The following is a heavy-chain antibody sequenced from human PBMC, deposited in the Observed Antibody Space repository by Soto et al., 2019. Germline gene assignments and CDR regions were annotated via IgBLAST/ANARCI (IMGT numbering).Heavy chain of an antibody. D-gene: IGHD2-15*01. V-gene: IGHV3-33*01. CDR2: IWYDGSNK. CDR1: GFTFSSYG. CDR3: ARDGYCSGGSCYSVPVFDY. Sequence: QVQLVESGGGVVQPGRSLRLSCAASGFTFSSYGMHWVRQAPGKGLEWVAVIWYDGSNKYYADSVKGRFTISRDNSKNTLYLQMNSLGAEDMAVYYCARDGYCSGGSCYSVPVFDYWGQGTLVTFSS. J-gene: IGHJ4*02.